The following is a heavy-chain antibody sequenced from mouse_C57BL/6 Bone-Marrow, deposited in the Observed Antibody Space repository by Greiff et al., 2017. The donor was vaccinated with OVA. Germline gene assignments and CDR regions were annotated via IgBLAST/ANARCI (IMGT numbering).Heavy chain of an antibody. J-gene: IGHJ4*01. CDR1: GYTFTSYG. CDR3: ARSDGYYDAMDY. D-gene: IGHD2-3*01. CDR2: IYPRSGNT. Sequence: QVQLQQSGAELARPGASVKLSCKASGYTFTSYGISWVKQRTGQGLEWIGEIYPRSGNTYYNEKFKGKATLTADKSSSTAHMELRSLTSEDSAVYFCARSDGYYDAMDYWGQGTSVTVSS. V-gene: IGHV1-81*01.